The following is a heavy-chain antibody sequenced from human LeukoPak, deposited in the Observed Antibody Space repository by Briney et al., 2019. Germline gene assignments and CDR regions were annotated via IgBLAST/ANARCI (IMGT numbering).Heavy chain of an antibody. CDR3: AKDLDVAGTINYYYYYGMDV. V-gene: IGHV3-43D*04. D-gene: IGHD6-19*01. CDR1: GFTFDDYA. J-gene: IGHJ6*04. Sequence: GGSLRLSCAASGFTFDDYAMHWVRQAPGKGLEWFSLISWDGDNTYYADSVRGRFTISRDNSKKSLYLQMNSLRAEDTALYYCAKDLDVAGTINYYYYYGMDVWGKGTTVTVSS. CDR2: ISWDGDNT.